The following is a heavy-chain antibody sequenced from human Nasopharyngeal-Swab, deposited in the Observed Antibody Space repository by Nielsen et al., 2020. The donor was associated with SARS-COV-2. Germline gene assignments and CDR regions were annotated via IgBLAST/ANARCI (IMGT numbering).Heavy chain of an antibody. V-gene: IGHV3-21*01. J-gene: IGHJ4*02. CDR3: ARDRAMVGIFDY. Sequence: GESLKISCAASGFTFSSYSMNWVRQAPGKGLEWVSSISSSSSYIYYADSVKGRFTISRDNAKNSLYLQMNSLRAEDTAVYYCARDRAMVGIFDYWGQGTLVTVSS. D-gene: IGHD5-18*01. CDR1: GFTFSSYS. CDR2: ISSSSSYI.